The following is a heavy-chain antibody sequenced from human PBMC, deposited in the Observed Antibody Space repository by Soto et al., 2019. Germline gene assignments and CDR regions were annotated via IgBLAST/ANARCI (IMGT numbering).Heavy chain of an antibody. V-gene: IGHV4-4*02. D-gene: IGHD1-26*01. CDR1: GGSISISNW. J-gene: IGHJ6*03. CDR3: ARGGYYFYMDV. CDR2: IHHSGST. Sequence: QVQLQESGPGLVKPSETLSLTCAVSGGSISISNWWSWVRQTPGKGLEWIGQIHHSGSTNYRPSLTSRITISVDKSMNQFSLKMNAVTAADTAVYYCARGGYYFYMDVWGKGTTFTVSS.